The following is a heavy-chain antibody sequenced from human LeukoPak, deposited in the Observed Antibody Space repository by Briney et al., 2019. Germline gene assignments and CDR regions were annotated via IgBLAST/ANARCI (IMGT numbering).Heavy chain of an antibody. J-gene: IGHJ5*02. D-gene: IGHD3-22*01. V-gene: IGHV4-39*01. CDR1: GGSISSSGYY. CDR3: ARLYYYDTSGSYGSNWFDP. CDR2: IYYSGST. Sequence: PSETLSLTCSVSGGSISSSGYYWGWIRQPPGKGLEWIGTIYYSGSTYYNPSLKSRVTISVDTSKNQFSLKLTSVTAADTAVYFCARLYYYDTSGSYGSNWFDPWGQGTLVTVSS.